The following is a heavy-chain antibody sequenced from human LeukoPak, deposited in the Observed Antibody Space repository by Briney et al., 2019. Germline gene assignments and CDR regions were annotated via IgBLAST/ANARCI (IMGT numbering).Heavy chain of an antibody. Sequence: PGGSLRLSCAASGFTFSGSAMHWVRQVSGKGLEWVGRIRSKTNNYATEYAASVKGRFTISRDDSKNTAYLQMNSLKTEDTAVYYCTRSESGTYKGGFDFWGQGTLVTVSS. J-gene: IGHJ4*02. CDR3: TRSESGTYKGGFDF. CDR1: GFTFSGSA. V-gene: IGHV3-73*01. CDR2: IRSKTNNYAT. D-gene: IGHD1-26*01.